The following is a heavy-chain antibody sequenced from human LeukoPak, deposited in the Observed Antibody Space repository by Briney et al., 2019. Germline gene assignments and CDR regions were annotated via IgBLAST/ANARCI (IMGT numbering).Heavy chain of an antibody. CDR2: IYYSGST. D-gene: IGHD3-22*01. CDR3: ARGKEGDYDSSGYYSY. Sequence: SETLSLTCPVSGGCISRGGYYWCCIRQHPGKGVEWIGYIYYSGSTYYNPSLKSRVTISVDTSKNQFSLKLSSVTAADTAVYYCARGKEGDYDSSGYYSYWGQGTLVTVSS. J-gene: IGHJ4*02. V-gene: IGHV4-31*03. CDR1: GGCISRGGYY.